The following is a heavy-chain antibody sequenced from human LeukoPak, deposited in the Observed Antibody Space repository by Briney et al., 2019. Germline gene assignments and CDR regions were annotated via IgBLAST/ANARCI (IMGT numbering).Heavy chain of an antibody. CDR2: INWNGGST. CDR3: ARTYSSGWNYDY. V-gene: IGHV3-20*04. CDR1: GFTFDDYG. D-gene: IGHD6-19*01. J-gene: IGHJ4*02. Sequence: GGSLRLSCAASGFTFDDYGMSWFRQAPGKGLEWVSGINWNGGSTGYADSVKGRFTISRDNAKNSLYLEMNSLRTEDTALYYCARTYSSGWNYDYWGQGTLVTVSS.